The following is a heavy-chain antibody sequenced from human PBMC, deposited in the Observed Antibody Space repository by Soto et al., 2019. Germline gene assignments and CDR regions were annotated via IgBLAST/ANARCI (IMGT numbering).Heavy chain of an antibody. D-gene: IGHD2-21*02. Sequence: SQTLSLTCAISGDSVSSNSAAWNWIRQSPSRGLEWLGRTYYRSKWYNDYAVSVKSRITINPDTSKNQFSLQLNSVTPEDTAVYYCARDQAYCGGDCYKTHQRYFDLWARRTLVPVSS. V-gene: IGHV6-1*01. J-gene: IGHJ2*01. CDR2: TYYRSKWYN. CDR3: ARDQAYCGGDCYKTHQRYFDL. CDR1: GDSVSSNSAA.